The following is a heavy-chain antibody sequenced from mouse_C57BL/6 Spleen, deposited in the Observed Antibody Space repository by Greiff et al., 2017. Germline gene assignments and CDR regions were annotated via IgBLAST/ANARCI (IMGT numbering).Heavy chain of an antibody. J-gene: IGHJ4*01. CDR3: ARAEKITTVGEGDYAMDY. D-gene: IGHD1-1*01. Sequence: QVQLQQPGAELVMPGASVKLSCKASGYTFTSYWMHWVKQRPGQGLEWIGEIDPSDSYTNYNQKFKGKSTLTVDKSSSTAYMQLSSLTSEDSAVYYCARAEKITTVGEGDYAMDYWGQGTSVTVSS. CDR1: GYTFTSYW. V-gene: IGHV1-69*01. CDR2: IDPSDSYT.